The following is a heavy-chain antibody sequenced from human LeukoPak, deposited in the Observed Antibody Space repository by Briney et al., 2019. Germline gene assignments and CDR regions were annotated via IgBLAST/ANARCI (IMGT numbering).Heavy chain of an antibody. CDR2: FDPEDGET. CDR3: ATSLPTTVRFLEWSPSPPSPLDV. Sequence: ASVTVSFTASGGTFSSYAISWVRQAPGKGLEWMGGFDPEDGETIYAQKFQGRVTMTEDTSTDTAYMELSSLRSEDTAVYYCATSLPTTVRFLEWSPSPPSPLDVWGQGTTVTVSS. D-gene: IGHD3-3*01. J-gene: IGHJ6*02. CDR1: GGTFSSYA. V-gene: IGHV1-24*01.